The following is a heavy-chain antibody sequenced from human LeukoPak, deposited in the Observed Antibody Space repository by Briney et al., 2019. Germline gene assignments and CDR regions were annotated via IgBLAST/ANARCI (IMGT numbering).Heavy chain of an antibody. Sequence: GASVKVSCKASGYILTGYYMHWVRQAPGQGLEWMGWINPNSGDTNYAQKLQGRVTMTTDTSTSTAYMELRSLRSDDTAVYYCARDRGTAMVDYWGQGTLVTVSS. CDR3: ARDRGTAMVDY. CDR1: GYILTGYY. D-gene: IGHD5-18*01. CDR2: INPNSGDT. V-gene: IGHV1-2*02. J-gene: IGHJ4*02.